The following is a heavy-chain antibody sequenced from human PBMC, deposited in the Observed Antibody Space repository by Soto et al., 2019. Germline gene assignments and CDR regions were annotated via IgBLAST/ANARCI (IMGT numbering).Heavy chain of an antibody. J-gene: IGHJ4*02. D-gene: IGHD3-10*01. CDR3: ARGITMVRAVIHTPYFDY. CDR2: IYNSGST. CDR1: GGSINSGGYY. Sequence: QVQLQESGPGLVKPSQTLSLTCTVSGGSINSGGYYWSWIRQHPGKGLEWIGYIYNSGSTYYNPSFNSRVTISVDPSKHQFSLKLSSVTAADTPVYCCARGITMVRAVIHTPYFDYWGQGTLVTVSS. V-gene: IGHV4-31*03.